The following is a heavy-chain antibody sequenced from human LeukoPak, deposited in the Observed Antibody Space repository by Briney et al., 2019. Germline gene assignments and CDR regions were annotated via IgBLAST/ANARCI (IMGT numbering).Heavy chain of an antibody. J-gene: IGHJ4*02. V-gene: IGHV4-59*01. CDR3: ARLTRLSTSPDRYYLDY. D-gene: IGHD6-6*01. Sequence: SETLSLTCTVSGGSISSYYWSWIRQPPGKGLEWIGYIYYSGSTNYNPSLKSRVTISVDTSKNQFSLKLSSVTAADTAVYYCARLTRLSTSPDRYYLDYWGQGTLVTVSS. CDR1: GGSISSYY. CDR2: IYYSGST.